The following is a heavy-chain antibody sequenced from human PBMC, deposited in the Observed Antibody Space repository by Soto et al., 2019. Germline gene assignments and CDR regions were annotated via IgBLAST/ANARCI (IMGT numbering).Heavy chain of an antibody. CDR2: IKHSGST. CDR1: GGSFSGYY. V-gene: IGHV4-34*01. J-gene: IGHJ6*02. CDR3: ARARYYDYVWGSYRYYYYYGMDV. D-gene: IGHD3-16*02. Sequence: SETLSLTCAVYGGSFSGYYWSWIRQPPGKGLEWIGEIKHSGSTNYNPSLKSRVTISVDTSKNQFSLKLSSVTAADTAVYYCARARYYDYVWGSYRYYYYYGMDVWGQGTTVTVSS.